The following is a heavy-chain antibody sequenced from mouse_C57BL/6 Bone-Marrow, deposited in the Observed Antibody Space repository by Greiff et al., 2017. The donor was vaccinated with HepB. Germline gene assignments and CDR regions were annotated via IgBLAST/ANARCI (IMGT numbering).Heavy chain of an antibody. CDR3: ARLRYYGNYPMDY. D-gene: IGHD2-1*01. CDR1: GFTFSSYT. J-gene: IGHJ4*01. V-gene: IGHV5-9*01. Sequence: EVQRVESGGGLVKPGGSLKLSCAASGFTFSSYTMSWVRQTPEKRLEWVATISGGGGNTYYPDSVKGRFTISRVNAKNTLYLQMSSLRSEDTALYYCARLRYYGNYPMDYWGQGTSVTVSS. CDR2: ISGGGGNT.